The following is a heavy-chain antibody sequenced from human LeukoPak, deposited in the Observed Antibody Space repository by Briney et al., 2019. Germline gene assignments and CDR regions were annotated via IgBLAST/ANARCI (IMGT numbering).Heavy chain of an antibody. Sequence: GGSLRLSCAASGFTFSSYEMSWVRQAPGKGLEWVSGINWNGGSTGYADSVKGRFTISRDNAKNSLYLQMNSLRAEDTALYYCARILGSSGYYDYYYYMDVWGKGTTVTVSS. V-gene: IGHV3-20*04. D-gene: IGHD3-22*01. CDR1: GFTFSSYE. CDR2: INWNGGST. J-gene: IGHJ6*03. CDR3: ARILGSSGYYDYYYYMDV.